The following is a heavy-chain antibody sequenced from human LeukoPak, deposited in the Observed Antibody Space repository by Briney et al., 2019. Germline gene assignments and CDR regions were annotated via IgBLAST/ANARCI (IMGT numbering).Heavy chain of an antibody. Sequence: ASVKVSCKASGYTFTSYGISWVRQAPGQGLEWMGWISAYNGNTNYAQKLQGRVTMTTDTSTSTAYMELRSLRSDDTAVYYCARVDPGGYYDILTGPRGYYFDYWGQGTLVTVSS. D-gene: IGHD3-9*01. J-gene: IGHJ4*02. CDR2: ISAYNGNT. CDR3: ARVDPGGYYDILTGPRGYYFDY. CDR1: GYTFTSYG. V-gene: IGHV1-18*01.